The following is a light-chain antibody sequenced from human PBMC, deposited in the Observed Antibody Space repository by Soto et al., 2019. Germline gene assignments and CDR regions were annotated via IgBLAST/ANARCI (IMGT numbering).Light chain of an antibody. CDR2: LGS. V-gene: IGKV2-28*01. CDR1: QSLLHSNGYNY. CDR3: MQPLQSWT. J-gene: IGKJ1*01. Sequence: DIVTTQSPLSLPFTPLDPSSISCRSSQSLLHSNGYNYLDWYLQKPGQSPQLLIYLGSNRASGVPDRFSGSGSGTDFTLKISRVEAEDVGVYYCMQPLQSWTFGQGTKVDI.